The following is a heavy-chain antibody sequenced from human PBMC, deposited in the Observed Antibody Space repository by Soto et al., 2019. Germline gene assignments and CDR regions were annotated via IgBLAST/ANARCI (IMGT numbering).Heavy chain of an antibody. CDR1: GFTFNDYS. V-gene: IGHV3-21*01. CDR3: VRAGHGFDVHYHGMDL. Sequence: GSLRLSCEASGFTFNDYSMDWVRQAPEKGLEWVSSISSSGTYIYYADPVKGRFAISRDNANNVMYLQMDTLRAEDTAVYYCVRAGHGFDVHYHGMDLWGPETTVNVSS. D-gene: IGHD5-12*01. CDR2: ISSSGTYI. J-gene: IGHJ6*02.